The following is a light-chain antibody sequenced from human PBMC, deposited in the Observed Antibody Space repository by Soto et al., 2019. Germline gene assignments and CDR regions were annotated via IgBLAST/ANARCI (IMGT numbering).Light chain of an antibody. CDR3: QQYNNWPPSWT. V-gene: IGKV3-15*01. J-gene: IGKJ1*01. CDR1: QSVGNN. CDR2: YAS. Sequence: IVLTHSPDTLSLSPGERATLSCRASQSVGNNYLAWYQQKPGQAPRLLIYYASTRDTGVPARFSGSGSGTDFTLTISSLQSEEFAGYYCQQYNNWPPSWTFGQGTKVDI.